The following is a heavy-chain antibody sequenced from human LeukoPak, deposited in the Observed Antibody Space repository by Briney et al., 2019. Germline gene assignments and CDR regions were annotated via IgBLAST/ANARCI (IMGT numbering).Heavy chain of an antibody. Sequence: GGSLRLSCAASGFTFSSYWMSWVRQAPGKGLEWVANIKQDGSEKYYVDSVKGRFTISRDNAKNSLYLQMNSLRAEDTAVYYCASMLGYCSVGSCYPPRDYWGQGTLVTVSS. CDR3: ASMLGYCSVGSCYPPRDY. V-gene: IGHV3-7*01. CDR1: GFTFSSYW. D-gene: IGHD2-15*01. CDR2: IKQDGSEK. J-gene: IGHJ4*02.